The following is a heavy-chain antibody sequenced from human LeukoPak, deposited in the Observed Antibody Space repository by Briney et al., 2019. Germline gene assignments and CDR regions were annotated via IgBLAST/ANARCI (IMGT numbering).Heavy chain of an antibody. V-gene: IGHV3-15*01. Sequence: PGGSLRLSCAASGFTFSNAWMSWVRQAPGKGLEWVGRIKGKTDGGTTDYAAPVKGRFTISRDDSKNTLYLQMNSLKTEDTAVYYCANSHCSGGSCYSRHYYYYMDVWGKGTTVTVSS. J-gene: IGHJ6*03. CDR3: ANSHCSGGSCYSRHYYYYMDV. CDR2: IKGKTDGGTT. D-gene: IGHD2-15*01. CDR1: GFTFSNAW.